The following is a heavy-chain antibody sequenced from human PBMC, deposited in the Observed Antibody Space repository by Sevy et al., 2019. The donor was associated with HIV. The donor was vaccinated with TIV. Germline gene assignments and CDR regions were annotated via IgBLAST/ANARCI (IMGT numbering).Heavy chain of an antibody. Sequence: AGSLRLSCAASGFTFSSYSMNWVRQAPGKVLEWVSSFRSSSSYINYADSVKGRFTISRDNAKNSLYLQMNSLRAEDTAVYYCARVDYDILNGLPSDYYYYGMDVWGQGTTVTVSS. CDR3: ARVDYDILNGLPSDYYYYGMDV. V-gene: IGHV3-21*01. CDR2: FRSSSSYI. J-gene: IGHJ6*02. D-gene: IGHD3-9*01. CDR1: GFTFSSYS.